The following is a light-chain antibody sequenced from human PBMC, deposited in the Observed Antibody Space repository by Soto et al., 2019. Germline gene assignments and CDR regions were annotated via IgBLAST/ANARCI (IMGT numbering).Light chain of an antibody. CDR1: QSVSSY. CDR3: QQRRNWPPT. J-gene: IGKJ3*01. V-gene: IGKV3-11*01. CDR2: DAS. Sequence: EIVLTQSPATLSLSPGERATLSCRASQSVSSYLAWYQQKPGQAPRLLIYDASNRATGIPARFSGSGSGTDCPLTISILEPEEFAVYYCQQRRNWPPTFGPRPKVDIK.